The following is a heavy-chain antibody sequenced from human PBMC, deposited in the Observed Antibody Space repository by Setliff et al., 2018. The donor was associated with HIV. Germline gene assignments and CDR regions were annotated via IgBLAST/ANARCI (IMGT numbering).Heavy chain of an antibody. CDR1: RFSFRSYW. Sequence: VGSLRLSCAASRFSFRSYWMNWVRQAPGKGPAWVASIKQDGSEIYYVDSVKGRFTISRDNARGALFLQMNNLRADDTALYYCTRGSSGWKYYYYYYMDLWGSGTTVTVSS. D-gene: IGHD6-19*01. CDR2: IKQDGSEI. CDR3: TRGSSGWKYYYYYYMDL. V-gene: IGHV3-7*03. J-gene: IGHJ6*03.